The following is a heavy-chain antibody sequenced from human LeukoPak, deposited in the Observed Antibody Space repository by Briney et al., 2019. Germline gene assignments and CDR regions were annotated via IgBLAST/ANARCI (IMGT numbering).Heavy chain of an antibody. D-gene: IGHD6-19*01. Sequence: PSETLSLTCDVYSGSFGGYYWSWIRQPPGKGLEWIGEINHSGSTSYNPSLKSRVSISVDASKNQFSLRLSSVTAADTAVYYCARDRRQWLVPDAFDIWGQGTMVTVSS. CDR3: ARDRRQWLVPDAFDI. J-gene: IGHJ3*02. CDR2: INHSGST. CDR1: SGSFGGYY. V-gene: IGHV4-34*01.